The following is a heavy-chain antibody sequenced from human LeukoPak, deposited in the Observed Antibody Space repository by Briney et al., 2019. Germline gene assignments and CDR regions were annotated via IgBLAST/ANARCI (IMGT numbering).Heavy chain of an antibody. CDR3: AKPRTAMVIGDAFDI. CDR1: GFPFSSYG. CDR2: ITGSTRTT. D-gene: IGHD5-18*01. V-gene: IGHV3-23*01. J-gene: IGHJ3*02. Sequence: GGSLRLSCAASGFPFSSYGMNWVRQAPGQGLEWVSAITGSTRTTYYADSVKGRFPVSRDNSKNTLYLQMNSLRAEDTAVYYCAKPRTAMVIGDAFDIWGQGTMVTVSS.